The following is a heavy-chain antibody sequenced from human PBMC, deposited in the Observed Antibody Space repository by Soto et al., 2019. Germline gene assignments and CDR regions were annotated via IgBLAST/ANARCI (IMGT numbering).Heavy chain of an antibody. CDR2: IKSKTDGGTT. Sequence: GGSLRLSCAASGFTFSNAWMSWVRQAPGKGLEWVGRIKSKTDGGTTDYAAPVKGRFTISRDDSKNTLYLQMNSLKTEDTAVYYCTTSYGSGSYGHYYGMDVWGQGTTVTVPS. CDR3: TTSYGSGSYGHYYGMDV. V-gene: IGHV3-15*01. J-gene: IGHJ6*02. CDR1: GFTFSNAW. D-gene: IGHD3-10*01.